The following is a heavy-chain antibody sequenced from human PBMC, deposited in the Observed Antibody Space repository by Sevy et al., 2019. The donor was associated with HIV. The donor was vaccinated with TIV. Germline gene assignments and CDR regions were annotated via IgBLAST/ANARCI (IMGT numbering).Heavy chain of an antibody. CDR2: IKSDNGYT. Sequence: ASVKVSCKASGYSFTNYPIHWVRQAPGQGLEWMGWIKSDNGYTKYSQKFQGRVTITRDTSATTAYMELSSLTSEDTALYVCARGKGGIFGVVVGQFDSWGQGTLVTVSS. D-gene: IGHD3-3*01. CDR1: GYSFTNYP. CDR3: ARGKGGIFGVVVGQFDS. J-gene: IGHJ4*02. V-gene: IGHV1-3*01.